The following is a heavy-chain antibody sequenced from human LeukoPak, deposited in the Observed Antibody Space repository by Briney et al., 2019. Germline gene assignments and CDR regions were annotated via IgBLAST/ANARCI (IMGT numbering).Heavy chain of an antibody. D-gene: IGHD3-16*01. Sequence: PGGSLRLSCVVSGFTFDMSTMTWVRQAPGKGPEWVAKMKEDGTEIFYAGSVAGRFTISRDNSKNSLYLRMNSLRVEDTAVYYCATGGAPGGRFENWGQGTLVTVYS. CDR2: MKEDGTEI. CDR1: GFTFDMST. V-gene: IGHV3-7*01. J-gene: IGHJ4*02. CDR3: ATGGAPGGRFEN.